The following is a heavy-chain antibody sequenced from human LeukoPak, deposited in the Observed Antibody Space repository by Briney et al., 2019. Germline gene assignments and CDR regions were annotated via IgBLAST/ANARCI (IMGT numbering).Heavy chain of an antibody. Sequence: GGSLRLSCVASGFTFSTYGMSWVRQAPGKGLEWVSAISGSGGSTYYADSVKGRFTISRDNSKNTLYLQMNSLRAEDTAVYYCARVYSSGWEIDYWGQGTLVTVSS. D-gene: IGHD6-19*01. CDR3: ARVYSSGWEIDY. J-gene: IGHJ4*02. V-gene: IGHV3-23*01. CDR1: GFTFSTYG. CDR2: ISGSGGST.